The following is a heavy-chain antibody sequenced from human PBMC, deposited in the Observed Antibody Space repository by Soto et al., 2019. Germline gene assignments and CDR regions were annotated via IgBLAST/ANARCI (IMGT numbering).Heavy chain of an antibody. Sequence: SGPTLVNPTQTLTLTCTFSGFSLSTNAVGVGWIRQPPGKALEWLALIYWNDDKRYSPSLKSRLTITKATSKNQVVLTMTNVDPVDTATYYCAREYSSSWYGHWGQGTLVTVSS. V-gene: IGHV2-5*01. CDR2: IYWNDDK. D-gene: IGHD6-13*01. CDR3: AREYSSSWYGH. CDR1: GFSLSTNAVG. J-gene: IGHJ1*01.